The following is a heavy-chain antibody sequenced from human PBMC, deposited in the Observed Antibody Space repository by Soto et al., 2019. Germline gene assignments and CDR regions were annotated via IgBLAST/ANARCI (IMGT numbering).Heavy chain of an antibody. CDR2: IYYSGST. J-gene: IGHJ4*02. D-gene: IGHD6-13*01. V-gene: IGHV4-39*01. Sequence: SETLSLTCTVSGGSISSSSYYWGWIRQPPGKGLEWIGSIYYSGSTYYNPSIKSRVTISVDTSKNQFSLKLSSVTAADAAVYYCASALDSSSCYFDYWGQGTLVTVSS. CDR3: ASALDSSSCYFDY. CDR1: GGSISSSSYY.